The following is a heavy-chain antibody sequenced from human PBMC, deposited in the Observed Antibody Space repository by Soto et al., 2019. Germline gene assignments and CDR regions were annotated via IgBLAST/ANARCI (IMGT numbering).Heavy chain of an antibody. Sequence: ASVNVSCESSGRTFSSCSISWVRQGPGQGLEWMGWIIPIFGTANYAQKFQGRVTITADKSTSTAYMELSSLRSEDTAVYYCARTYYYDSSGYYLDYWGQGTLVTVSS. CDR1: GRTFSSCS. CDR3: ARTYYYDSSGYYLDY. CDR2: IIPIFGTA. D-gene: IGHD3-22*01. V-gene: IGHV1-69*06. J-gene: IGHJ4*02.